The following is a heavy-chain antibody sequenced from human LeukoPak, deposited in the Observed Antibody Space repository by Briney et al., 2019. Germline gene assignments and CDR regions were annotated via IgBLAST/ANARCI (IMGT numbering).Heavy chain of an antibody. V-gene: IGHV3-33*01. CDR2: IWFDGSKQ. D-gene: IGHD2-15*01. J-gene: IGHJ4*02. CDR1: GFTLSRYG. Sequence: PGRSLRLSCVASGFTLSRYGMHWVRQAPGKGLEWVAVIWFDGSKQWYADSVKGRFTISRDNSKNTVHLQMNSLRAEDTAVYHCAREGSCSGSSCYSLDYWGQGTLVTVSS. CDR3: AREGSCSGSSCYSLDY.